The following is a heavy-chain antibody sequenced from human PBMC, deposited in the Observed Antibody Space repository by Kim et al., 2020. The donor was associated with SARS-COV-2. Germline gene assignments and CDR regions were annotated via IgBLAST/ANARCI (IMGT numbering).Heavy chain of an antibody. J-gene: IGHJ4*01. Sequence: ASVKVSCKASGFPFSDFYMHWVRQAPGQGLEWIGLINPTNGNTWYAQKFQGRITMTGATSTNTIYMELHSLKSDDSALYYCSRMASTGSLDYRGQGTLVTVSP. CDR3: SRMASTGSLDY. CDR1: GFPFSDFY. CDR2: INPTNGNT. D-gene: IGHD1-1*01. V-gene: IGHV1-46*03.